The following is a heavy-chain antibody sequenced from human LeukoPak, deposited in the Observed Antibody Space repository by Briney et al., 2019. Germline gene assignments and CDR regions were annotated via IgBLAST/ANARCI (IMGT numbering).Heavy chain of an antibody. Sequence: SETLSLTCIVSGGSISSGGYYWSWIRQHPGKGLEWIGYIYYSGSTYYNPSLKSRVTISVDTSKNQFSLKLSSVTAADTAVYYCARGRREVVPAAIFSWFDPWGQGTLVTVSS. CDR2: IYYSGST. V-gene: IGHV4-31*03. CDR3: ARGRREVVPAAIFSWFDP. D-gene: IGHD2-2*01. CDR1: GGSISSGGYY. J-gene: IGHJ5*02.